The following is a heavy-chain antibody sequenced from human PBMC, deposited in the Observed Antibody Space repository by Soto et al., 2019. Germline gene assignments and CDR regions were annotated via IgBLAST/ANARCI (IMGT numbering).Heavy chain of an antibody. CDR3: ARARLDILTGYFYYYGMDV. J-gene: IGHJ6*02. CDR2: IYHSGST. CDR1: W. D-gene: IGHD3-9*01. Sequence: WWSWVRQPPGKGLEWIGEIYHSGSTNYNPSLKSRVTISVDKSKNQFSLKLSSVTAADTAVYYCARARLDILTGYFYYYGMDVWGQGTTVTVSS. V-gene: IGHV4-4*02.